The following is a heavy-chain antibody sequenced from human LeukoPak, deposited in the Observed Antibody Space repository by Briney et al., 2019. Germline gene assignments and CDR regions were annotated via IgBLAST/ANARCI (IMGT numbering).Heavy chain of an antibody. J-gene: IGHJ4*02. CDR1: GFTFSEFE. V-gene: IGHV3-48*03. D-gene: IGHD6-19*01. Sequence: GGSLRLFCAASGFTFSEFEMNWVRQAPVKGLEWVSDISSGGTTIFYADSVKGRFTISRDNAKNSLYLQMNSLRDEDTAIYYCTGGLAVWGQAALVTVSS. CDR2: ISSGGTTI. CDR3: TGGLAV.